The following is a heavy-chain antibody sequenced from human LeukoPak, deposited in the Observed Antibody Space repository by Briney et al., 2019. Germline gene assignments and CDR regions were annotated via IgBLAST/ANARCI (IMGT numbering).Heavy chain of an antibody. V-gene: IGHV3-21*01. CDR1: GFTFSSYS. CDR3: ARDRVTYLDY. D-gene: IGHD4-23*01. J-gene: IGHJ4*02. CDR2: ISSSSSYI. Sequence: GGSLRLSCAASGFTFSSYSMNWVRQAPGKGLEWVSSISSSSSYIYYADSVKGRFTISRDDAKNSLFLQLNSLTAEDTAIFYCARDRVTYLDYWGQGTLVTVSS.